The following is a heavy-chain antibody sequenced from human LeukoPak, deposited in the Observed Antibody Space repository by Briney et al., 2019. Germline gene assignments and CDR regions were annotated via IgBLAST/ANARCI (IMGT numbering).Heavy chain of an antibody. V-gene: IGHV1-8*03. J-gene: IGHJ6*03. CDR2: MNTNSSNT. D-gene: IGHD1-26*01. CDR1: ASTFTINN. Sequence: ASVTLTLTCSASTFTINNFDWIRLPQAPGLDLLRSMNTNSSNTGYAQKFQGRVTITRNTSISRAQMELSSLRSEDTAVYYCARAAKWEGRYDYMDVWGKGTTVAVSS. CDR3: ARAAKWEGRYDYMDV.